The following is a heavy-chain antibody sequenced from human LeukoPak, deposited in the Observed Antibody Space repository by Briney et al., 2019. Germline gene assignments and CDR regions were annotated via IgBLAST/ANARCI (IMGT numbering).Heavy chain of an antibody. CDR2: VYYRGST. CDR3: ARDPRGSGYVDY. Sequence: SETLSLTCTVSGGXISSYYCSWIRQPPGKGLEWIGYVYYRGSTNYNPSLKSRVTISLDTSENQISLKLSSVAAADTAVYYCARDPRGSGYVDYWGQGTLVTVSS. V-gene: IGHV4-59*01. J-gene: IGHJ4*02. CDR1: GGXISSYY. D-gene: IGHD2-15*01.